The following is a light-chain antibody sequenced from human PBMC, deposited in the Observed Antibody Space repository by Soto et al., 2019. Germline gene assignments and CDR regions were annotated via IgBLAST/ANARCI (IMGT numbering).Light chain of an antibody. Sequence: DIQMTQSPSSVSASVGDRVTITCRASQGISSRLAWYQQKPGKAPNLLIYAASSLQSGVPSRFSGSGSETDFTLTIGSLQPEDFATYYSQQSNSFPLTFGGGTKVEIK. CDR1: QGISSR. CDR2: AAS. J-gene: IGKJ4*01. V-gene: IGKV1-12*01. CDR3: QQSNSFPLT.